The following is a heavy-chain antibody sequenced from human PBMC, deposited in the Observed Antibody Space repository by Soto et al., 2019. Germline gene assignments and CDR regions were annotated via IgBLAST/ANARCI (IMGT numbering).Heavy chain of an antibody. CDR3: ARLGYCSSTSCPTQKDFDY. CDR1: GGTFRCYT. CDR2: IIPILGIA. V-gene: IGHV1-69*02. Sequence: SLKVSGKASGGTFRCYTISWVRHAPGQGLEWMGRIIPILGIANYAQKFQGRVTITADKSTSTAYMELSSLRSEDTAVYYCARLGYCSSTSCPTQKDFDYWGQGTLVTVSS. J-gene: IGHJ4*02. D-gene: IGHD2-2*01.